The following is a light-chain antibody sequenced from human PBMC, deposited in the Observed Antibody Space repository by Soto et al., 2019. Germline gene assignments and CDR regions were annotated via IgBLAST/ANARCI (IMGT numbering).Light chain of an antibody. CDR1: SSDVGGYNY. V-gene: IGLV2-11*01. Sequence: QSALTQPRSVSGSPGQSVTISCNGTSSDVGGYNYVSWYQQHPGKAPKFMIYDVNKRPSGVPDRFSGSKSGNTASLTISGLQAEDEADYYCCSYAGSFYVFGSGTKLTVL. J-gene: IGLJ1*01. CDR2: DVN. CDR3: CSYAGSFYV.